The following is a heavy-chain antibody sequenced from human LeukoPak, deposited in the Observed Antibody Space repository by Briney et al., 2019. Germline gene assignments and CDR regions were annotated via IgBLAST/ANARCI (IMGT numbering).Heavy chain of an antibody. Sequence: SETLSLTCAVSGGSISSGGYSWSWIRQPPGKGLVWIGYIYHSGSTYYNPSLKSRVTISVDRSKNQFSLKLSSVTAADTAVYYCARDDDSSGYGYWGQGTLVTVSS. J-gene: IGHJ4*02. D-gene: IGHD3-22*01. CDR3: ARDDDSSGYGY. CDR1: GGSISSGGYS. CDR2: IYHSGST. V-gene: IGHV4-30-2*01.